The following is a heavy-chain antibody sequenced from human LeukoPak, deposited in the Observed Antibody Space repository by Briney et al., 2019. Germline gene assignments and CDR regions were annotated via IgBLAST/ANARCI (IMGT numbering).Heavy chain of an antibody. CDR3: AREIVGYDAFDI. CDR1: EFTLGSYW. D-gene: IGHD1-1*01. CDR2: IRQDGNIK. Sequence: GGSLRLSCAASEFTLGSYWVSWVRQTPAKGLEWMANIRQDGNIKYYVDSVRGRFSISRDNAKNSLYLQMNNLRVDDTALYYCAREIVGYDAFDIWGQGTMVTVSS. V-gene: IGHV3-7*01. J-gene: IGHJ3*02.